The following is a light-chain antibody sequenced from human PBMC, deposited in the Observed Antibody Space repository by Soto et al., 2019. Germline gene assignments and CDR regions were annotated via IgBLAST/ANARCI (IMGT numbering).Light chain of an antibody. J-gene: IGKJ1*01. CDR2: GAS. Sequence: EIVLTQSPGTLSLSPGERATLSCRASQSGSSSYLAWYQQKPGQAPRLLIYGASTRATGIPGRLRGSGSGTDFTLTISRLEPEYFAVSYCQQYGSSPRTFGQGTKVEIK. CDR1: QSGSSSY. CDR3: QQYGSSPRT. V-gene: IGKV3-20*01.